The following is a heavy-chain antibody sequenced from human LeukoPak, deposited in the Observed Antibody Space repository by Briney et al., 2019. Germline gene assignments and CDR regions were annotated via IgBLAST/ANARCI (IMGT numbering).Heavy chain of an antibody. CDR1: GFTFSSYN. V-gene: IGHV3-48*01. D-gene: IGHD3-22*01. CDR2: ISSSSGTI. CDR3: ARTTYYYDSSGYYWFDY. J-gene: IGHJ4*02. Sequence: GGCLRLSCAASGFTFSSYNMNWVRQAPGKGLEWVSYISSSSGTIFYADSVQGRFTISRDNAKNSLYLQMDSLRAEDTAVYYCARTTYYYDSSGYYWFDYWGQGTLVTVSS.